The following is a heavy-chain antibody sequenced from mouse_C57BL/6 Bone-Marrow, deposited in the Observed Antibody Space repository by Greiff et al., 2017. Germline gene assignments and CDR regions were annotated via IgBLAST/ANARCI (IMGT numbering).Heavy chain of an antibody. J-gene: IGHJ4*01. CDR2: IDPSDSYT. CDR3: ERKVLYGNSCDGKDY. CDR1: GYTFTSYW. D-gene: IGHD1-1*01. Sequence: VQLQQPEAELVMPGASVKLSCKASGYTFTSYWMHWVKQRPGQGLEWIGEIDPSDSYTNYNQKFKGKSTLTVDKSSSTAYMQLSSLTSEDSAVXYCERKVLYGNSCDGKDYWGQGTSVTVSS. V-gene: IGHV1-69*01.